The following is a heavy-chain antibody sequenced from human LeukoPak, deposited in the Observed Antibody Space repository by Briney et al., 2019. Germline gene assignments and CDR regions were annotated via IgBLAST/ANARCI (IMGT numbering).Heavy chain of an antibody. Sequence: PSETLSLTCAVYGGSFSGYYWSWIRQPPGKGLEWIGEINHSGSTNYNPSLKSGVTISVDTSKDQFSLKLSSVTAADTAVYYCARRYYDSSGYYYPDYWGQGTLVTVSS. V-gene: IGHV4-34*01. D-gene: IGHD3-22*01. CDR1: GGSFSGYY. CDR2: INHSGST. J-gene: IGHJ4*02. CDR3: ARRYYDSSGYYYPDY.